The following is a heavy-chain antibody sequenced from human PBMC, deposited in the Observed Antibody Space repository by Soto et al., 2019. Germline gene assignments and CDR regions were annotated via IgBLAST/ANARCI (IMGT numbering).Heavy chain of an antibody. Sequence: SQTLTLTCTISGDSVSSNSAAWNWSRQSPSRGLEWLGRTYYRSKWYNDYAVSVKSRITINPDTSKNQFSLQLNSVTPEDTAVYYCARFKYYYDSSGYPTFDYWGQGTLVTVS. CDR3: ARFKYYYDSSGYPTFDY. CDR2: TYYRSKWYN. CDR1: GDSVSSNSAA. J-gene: IGHJ4*02. D-gene: IGHD3-22*01. V-gene: IGHV6-1*01.